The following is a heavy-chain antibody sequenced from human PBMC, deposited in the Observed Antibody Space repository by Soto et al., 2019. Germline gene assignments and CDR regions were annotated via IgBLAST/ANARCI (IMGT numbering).Heavy chain of an antibody. CDR2: IIPLSGTP. CDR1: GGTFSNYA. Sequence: QVQLVQSGAEVKKPESSVKVSCKASGGTFSNYALTWVRQAPGQGLEWMGGIIPLSGTPNYAQKFQGRVTITADKSTTTAYMELSSLRSEDTAVYYCARGIQLWSWGQGTLVTVSS. V-gene: IGHV1-69*06. J-gene: IGHJ5*02. D-gene: IGHD5-18*01. CDR3: ARGIQLWS.